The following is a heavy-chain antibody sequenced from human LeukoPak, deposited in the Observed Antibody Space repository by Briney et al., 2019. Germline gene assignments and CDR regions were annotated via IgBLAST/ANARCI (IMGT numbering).Heavy chain of an antibody. CDR2: INHSGST. Sequence: PSETLSLTCAVYGGSFSGYYWSWIRQPPGKGLEWIGEINHSGSTNYNPSLKSRVTISVDTSKNQFSLKLSSVTAADTAVYYCARGPRYYDFWSGYYNARGWFNTWGQGTLVTVSS. CDR1: GGSFSGYY. J-gene: IGHJ5*02. V-gene: IGHV4-34*01. CDR3: ARGPRYYDFWSGYYNARGWFNT. D-gene: IGHD3-3*01.